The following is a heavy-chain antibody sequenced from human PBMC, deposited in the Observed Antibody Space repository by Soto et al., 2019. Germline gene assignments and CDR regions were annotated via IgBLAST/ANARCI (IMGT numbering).Heavy chain of an antibody. CDR2: MNPNSGNT. D-gene: IGHD3-3*01. CDR3: ARRTINYDFWSGSFLHWFDP. CDR1: GYTFTSYD. V-gene: IGHV1-8*01. J-gene: IGHJ5*02. Sequence: ASVKVSCKASGYTFTSYDINWVRQATGQGLEWMGWMNPNSGNTGYAQKFQGRVTMTRNTSISTAYMELSSLRSEDTAVYYCARRTINYDFWSGSFLHWFDPWGQGTLVTV.